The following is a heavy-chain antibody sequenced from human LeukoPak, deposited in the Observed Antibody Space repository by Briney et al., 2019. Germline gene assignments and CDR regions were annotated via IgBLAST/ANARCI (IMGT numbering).Heavy chain of an antibody. V-gene: IGHV4-59*08. D-gene: IGHD1-26*01. Sequence: SETLSLTCTVSGGSISYYWSWIRQPPGKGLEWIGYIYYSGNTYYNPSLKSRVTISVDTSKNQFSLKLNSVTAADTAVYYCARSSGIYHEGFDYWGQGTLVTVSS. CDR1: GGSISYY. J-gene: IGHJ4*02. CDR3: ARSSGIYHEGFDY. CDR2: IYYSGNT.